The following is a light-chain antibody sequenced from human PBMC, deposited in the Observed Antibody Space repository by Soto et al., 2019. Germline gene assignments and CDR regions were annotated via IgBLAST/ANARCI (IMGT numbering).Light chain of an antibody. Sequence: EIVMTQSPATLSVSPGERATLSFRASQSVNSNLAWYQQRPGQAPRLLIYGASTRATGIPARFSGSGSGTDFTLTISSLQSEDFAVYYCQQYNNWPWTFGQGTKVDIK. CDR3: QQYNNWPWT. J-gene: IGKJ1*01. CDR1: QSVNSN. V-gene: IGKV3-15*01. CDR2: GAS.